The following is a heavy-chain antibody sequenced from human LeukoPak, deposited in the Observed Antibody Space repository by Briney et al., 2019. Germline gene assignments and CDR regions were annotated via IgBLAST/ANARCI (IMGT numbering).Heavy chain of an antibody. CDR1: GFSLSTFW. Sequence: GGSLRLSYAASGFSLSTFWMHWVRQAPGKGLVWVSRIDYDGTTTTYADSVKGRFTISRDNAKNTLYLQVNSLRAEDTAVYYCNHLGWFDPWGQGTLVTVSS. CDR3: NHLGWFDP. V-gene: IGHV3-74*01. J-gene: IGHJ5*02. D-gene: IGHD1-14*01. CDR2: IDYDGTTT.